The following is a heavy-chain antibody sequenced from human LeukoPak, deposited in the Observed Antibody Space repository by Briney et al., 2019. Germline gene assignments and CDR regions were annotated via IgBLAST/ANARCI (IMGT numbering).Heavy chain of an antibody. CDR3: ARQAGYSTGWYGGYYFDH. CDR1: GYTFTSYG. D-gene: IGHD6-19*01. Sequence: ASVKVSCKASGYTFTSYGISWVRQAPGQGPEWMGWIAVYNGDTKFLQKFQGRVTLTTDASTNTAYMALRSLTSDDTAVYYCARQAGYSTGWYGGYYFDHWGQGPPVTVSA. CDR2: IAVYNGDT. V-gene: IGHV1-18*01. J-gene: IGHJ4*02.